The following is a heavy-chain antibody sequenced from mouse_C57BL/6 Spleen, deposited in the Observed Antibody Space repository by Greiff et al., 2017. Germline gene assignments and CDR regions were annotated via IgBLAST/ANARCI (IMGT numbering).Heavy chain of an antibody. Sequence: VQLQQPGAELVKPGASVKMSCKASGYTFTSYWITWVKQRPGHGLEWIGDIYPGSGSTNYHEKFKSKATLTVDTSSSTAYMQRSSLTSEDSAVYYCALQRDYWGQGTTLTVSS. J-gene: IGHJ2*01. CDR1: GYTFTSYW. CDR3: ALQRDY. V-gene: IGHV1-55*01. D-gene: IGHD6-1*01. CDR2: IYPGSGST.